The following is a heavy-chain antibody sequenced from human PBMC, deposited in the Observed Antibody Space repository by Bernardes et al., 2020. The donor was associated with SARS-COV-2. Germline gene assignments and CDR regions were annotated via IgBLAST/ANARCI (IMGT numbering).Heavy chain of an antibody. D-gene: IGHD1-26*01. CDR2: ISSSGSYS. J-gene: IGHJ2*01. CDR1: GFTFSDYY. V-gene: IGHV3-11*06. CDR3: ARRVRATSYWYFDL. Sequence: GGSLRLSCAASGFTFSDYYMSWIRQAPGKGLEWLSYISSSGSYSNHADSVKGRFTISRDNAKNSLYLQMDSLRAEDTAVYYCARRVRATSYWYFDLWGRGTLVSVSS.